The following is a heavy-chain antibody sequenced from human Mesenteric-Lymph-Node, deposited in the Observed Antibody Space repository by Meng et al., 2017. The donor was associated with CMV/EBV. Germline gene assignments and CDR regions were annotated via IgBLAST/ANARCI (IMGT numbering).Heavy chain of an antibody. Sequence: VSVGPVSRVSFYWSWLRKPPGKGLQWIGYIYYTGKTQYNPSLESRVTISVDTSNNQFSLKLNSVTAADTAIYYCARDVMVNTAWFDPWGQGTLVTVSS. CDR3: ARDVMVNTAWFDP. V-gene: IGHV4-61*01. J-gene: IGHJ5*02. CDR2: IYYTGKT. CDR1: VGPVSRVSFY. D-gene: IGHD2-15*01.